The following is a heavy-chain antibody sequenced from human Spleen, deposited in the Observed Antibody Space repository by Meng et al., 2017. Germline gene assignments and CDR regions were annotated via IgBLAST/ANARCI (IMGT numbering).Heavy chain of an antibody. V-gene: IGHV1-69*13. Sequence: SVKVSCKASGVTFNSFVISWVRQAPGQGLEWMGGIIPIFGTPNYAQRFQGTVTITADESTSTAYMELTSLRSEDTAVYYCARVGYQDWPDDYYYYGMDVWGQGTTVTVSS. J-gene: IGHJ6*02. CDR2: IIPIFGTP. CDR3: ARVGYQDWPDDYYYYGMDV. CDR1: GVTFNSFV. D-gene: IGHD3/OR15-3a*01.